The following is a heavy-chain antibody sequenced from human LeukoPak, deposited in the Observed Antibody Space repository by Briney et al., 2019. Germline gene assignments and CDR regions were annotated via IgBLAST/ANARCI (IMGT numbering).Heavy chain of an antibody. V-gene: IGHV3-23*01. CDR3: AKDGGLWVSAHWGDS. CDR2: ITTGDGNT. J-gene: IGHJ4*02. Sequence: GGSLRLPCTASGFTFSSYTMTWVRQAPGKGLKWVSTITTGDGNTYYADSVKGRFTVSRDDSKNTLYLQMNSLRAEDTAVYYCAKDGGLWVSAHWGDSWGRGTLVTVSS. D-gene: IGHD7-27*01. CDR1: GFTFSSYT.